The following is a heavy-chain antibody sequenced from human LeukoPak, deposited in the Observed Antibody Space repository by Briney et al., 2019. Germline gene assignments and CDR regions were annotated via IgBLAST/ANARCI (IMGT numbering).Heavy chain of an antibody. CDR1: GFTFSTYS. V-gene: IGHV3-21*01. CDR3: ARGRPVGAAFDY. CDR2: IISSSSYI. Sequence: GGSLRLSCAASGFTFSTYSMNWVRQAPGKGLEWVSSIISSSSYIYYADSVKGRFTISRDNAKNSLHLQMNSLRAEDTAVYYCARGRPVGAAFDYWGQGTLVTVSS. J-gene: IGHJ4*02. D-gene: IGHD1-26*01.